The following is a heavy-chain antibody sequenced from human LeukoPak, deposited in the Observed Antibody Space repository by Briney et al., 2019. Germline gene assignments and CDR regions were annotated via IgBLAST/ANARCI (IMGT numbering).Heavy chain of an antibody. CDR2: IYSGGGT. CDR1: GFTVSNHY. J-gene: IGHJ4*02. Sequence: GGSLRLSCAASGFTVSNHYMNWVRQAPGKGPEWVSVIYSGGGTHYTDSVKGRFTISRDNSKNTLFLQMNNLRAEDTAVYYCAKDLGRYRNNFFDYWGQGNLVTVSS. CDR3: AKDLGRYRNNFFDY. D-gene: IGHD1-26*01. V-gene: IGHV3-53*01.